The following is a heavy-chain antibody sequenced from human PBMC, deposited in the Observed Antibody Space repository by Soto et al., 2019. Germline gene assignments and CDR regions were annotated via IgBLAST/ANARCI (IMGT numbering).Heavy chain of an antibody. J-gene: IGHJ4*02. CDR3: ARGHYGSPPGYFDY. CDR2: IYHSGST. CDR1: GGSISSGGYY. D-gene: IGHD3-10*01. Sequence: PSETLSLTCAVSGGSISSGGYYWSWIRQHPGKGLEWIGYIYHSGSTYYNPSVKDRFTISRDNSKNTLYLQVNSLRAEDTAVYYCARGHYGSPPGYFDYWGQGTQVTVSS. V-gene: IGHV4-31*11.